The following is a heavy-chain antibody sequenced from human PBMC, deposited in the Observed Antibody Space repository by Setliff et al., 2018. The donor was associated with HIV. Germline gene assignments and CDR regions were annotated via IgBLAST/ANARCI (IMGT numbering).Heavy chain of an antibody. CDR3: ARVGSVGYFRFFDY. V-gene: IGHV4-61*09. CDR2: ISPSEST. Sequence: SETLSLTCTVSRDSMSSETFYWSWVRKPAGKRLEWIGHISPSESTNYHPALKSRATISLDTSKNQVHLTLTSVTAAGTAVYHCARVGSVGYFRFFDYWGQGTLVTVSS. J-gene: IGHJ4*02. D-gene: IGHD1-26*01. CDR1: RDSMSSETFY.